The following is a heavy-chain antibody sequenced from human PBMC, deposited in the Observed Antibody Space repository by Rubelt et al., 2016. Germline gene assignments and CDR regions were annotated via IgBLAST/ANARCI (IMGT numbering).Heavy chain of an antibody. CDR1: GFTFSSYA. CDR2: ISSSSSYI. D-gene: IGHD6-13*01. V-gene: IGHV3-21*01. CDR3: ARDPGSGYSSSWYDD. J-gene: IGHJ5*02. Sequence: VQLVESGGGVVQPGRSLRLSCAASGFTFSSYAMHWVRQAPGKGLEWVSSISSSSSYIYYADSVKGRFTISRDNVNNSLYLQMNSLRAEDTAVEYWARDPGSGYSSSWYDDWGQGTLVTVSS.